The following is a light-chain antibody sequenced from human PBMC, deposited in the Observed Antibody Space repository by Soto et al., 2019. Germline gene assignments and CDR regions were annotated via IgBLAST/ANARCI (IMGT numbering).Light chain of an antibody. J-gene: IGLJ3*02. V-gene: IGLV1-47*03. Sequence: QSVLTQPPSASGTPGQRVTISFSGSSSNIGSNYVYWYQQLPGTAPKLLIYRNNQRPSGVPDRFSGSKSGTSASLAISGLWYEDEANYYCAAWDDSLSGVVFGGGTKLTVL. CDR1: SSNIGSNY. CDR2: RNN. CDR3: AAWDDSLSGVV.